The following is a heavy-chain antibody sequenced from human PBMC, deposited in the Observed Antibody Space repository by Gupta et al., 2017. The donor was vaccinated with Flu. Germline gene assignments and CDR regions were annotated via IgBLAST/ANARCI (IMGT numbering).Heavy chain of an antibody. J-gene: IGHJ4*02. D-gene: IGHD3-22*01. Sequence: QVQLQESGPGLVKPSETLSLTCTVSGGSISRGGYYWSWIRQHPGKGLEWIGYIYYTGSTYYNPSLKSRVTISVDTFKNQFSLKLSSVTAADTAVYYCARDVYDSSGYYYGDYWGQGTLVTVSS. V-gene: IGHV4-31*03. CDR1: GGSISRGGYY. CDR3: ARDVYDSSGYYYGDY. CDR2: IYYTGST.